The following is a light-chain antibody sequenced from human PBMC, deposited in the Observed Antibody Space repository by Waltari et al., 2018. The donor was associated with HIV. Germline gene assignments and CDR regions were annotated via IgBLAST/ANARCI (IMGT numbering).Light chain of an antibody. J-gene: IGLJ3*02. CDR1: RSDVGGYNY. CDR2: EVS. CDR3: SSCAGSNNGV. V-gene: IGLV2-8*01. Sequence: QSALTQPPSASGSPGQSVTISCTGTRSDVGGYNYVSWYQQHPGKAPKLMIYEVSKRPSGVPDRFSGSKSGKTASLTISGLQAEDEADYYCSSCAGSNNGVFGGGTKLTVL.